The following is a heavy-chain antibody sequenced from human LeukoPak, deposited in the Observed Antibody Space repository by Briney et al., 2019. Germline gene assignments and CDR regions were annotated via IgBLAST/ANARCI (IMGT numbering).Heavy chain of an antibody. Sequence: GGSLRLSCAASGFTFSSYSMSWVRQAPGKGLEWVSSISSSGSYIYYADSVKGRFTISRDNSKNTLYLQMNNMRAEDTAVYYCARQRGDYWGQGTPVTVSS. D-gene: IGHD3-10*01. CDR2: ISSSGSYI. CDR1: GFTFSSYS. V-gene: IGHV3-21*04. CDR3: ARQRGDY. J-gene: IGHJ4*02.